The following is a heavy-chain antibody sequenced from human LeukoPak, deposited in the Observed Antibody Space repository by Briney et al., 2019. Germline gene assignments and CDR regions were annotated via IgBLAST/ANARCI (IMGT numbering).Heavy chain of an antibody. CDR2: ISSGGDRT. D-gene: IGHD3-16*01. J-gene: IGHJ4*02. CDR3: TREAIATGYAYD. CDR1: GFSFSSYA. Sequence: GGTLRLSCAATGFSFSSYALSWVRQAPGKGLEWVSAISSGGDRTYYADSVTGRFTISRDNSKNMLFLQMSSLRAEDAAMYYCTREAIATGYAYDWGQGTLVTVFS. V-gene: IGHV3-23*01.